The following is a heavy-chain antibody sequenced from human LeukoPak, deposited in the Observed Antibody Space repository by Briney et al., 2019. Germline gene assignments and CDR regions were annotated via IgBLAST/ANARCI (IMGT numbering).Heavy chain of an antibody. Sequence: ASVKVSCKASGYTFTSYYMHWVRQAPGQGLEWIGLINPSGSSTSYAQKFQGRLSLTRDMSTSPDYMELSSLRSEDTAVYYCASRQRHIAAAGGYWFDPWGQGTLVTVSS. J-gene: IGHJ5*02. CDR2: INPSGSST. V-gene: IGHV1-46*01. D-gene: IGHD6-13*01. CDR1: GYTFTSYY. CDR3: ASRQRHIAAAGGYWFDP.